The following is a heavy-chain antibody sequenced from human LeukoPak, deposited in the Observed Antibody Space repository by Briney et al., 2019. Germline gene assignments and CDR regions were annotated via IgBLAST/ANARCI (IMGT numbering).Heavy chain of an antibody. J-gene: IGHJ5*02. CDR3: ARDGGGYRFYNWFDP. CDR2: IRYDGSNK. V-gene: IGHV3-30*02. Sequence: GGSLRLSCAASGSTFSSYGMHWVRQAPGKGLEWVAFIRYDGSNKYYADSVKGRFTISRDNSKNTLYLQMNSLRAEDTAVYYCARDGGGYRFYNWFDPWGQGTLVTVSS. CDR1: GSTFSSYG. D-gene: IGHD5-12*01.